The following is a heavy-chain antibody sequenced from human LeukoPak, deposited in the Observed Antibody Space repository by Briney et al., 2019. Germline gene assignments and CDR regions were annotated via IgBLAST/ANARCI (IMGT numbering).Heavy chain of an antibody. CDR2: INNDGSST. D-gene: IGHD6-13*01. Sequence: GSLSLSRAASGFTFSTYWMHWVRQAPGKGLVWVSRINNDGSSTSYADSVKGRFTISRDNAKNTLYLQMNSLRAEDTAVYYCARPQAPYSSRSTFDYWGQGALVTVSS. CDR3: ARPQAPYSSRSTFDY. J-gene: IGHJ4*02. V-gene: IGHV3-74*01. CDR1: GFTFSTYW.